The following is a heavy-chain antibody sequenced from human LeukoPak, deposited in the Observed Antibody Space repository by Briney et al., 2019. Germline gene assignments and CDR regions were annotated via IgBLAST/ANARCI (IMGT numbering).Heavy chain of an antibody. D-gene: IGHD4-23*01. CDR2: LNPDGSTK. V-gene: IGHV3-74*03. Sequence: GGSLRLSCEASGFTFSSFWMHWVRQAPGEGAVGVSRLNPDGSTKAYADSVKGRFTISRDNAKNSLYLQMNSLRAEDTAVYYCARRGAGYGGNPIDYWGQGTLVTVSS. CDR3: ARRGAGYGGNPIDY. J-gene: IGHJ4*02. CDR1: GFTFSSFW.